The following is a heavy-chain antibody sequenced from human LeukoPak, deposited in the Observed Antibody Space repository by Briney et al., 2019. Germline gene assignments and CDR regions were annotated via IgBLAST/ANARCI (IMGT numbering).Heavy chain of an antibody. CDR3: ARDGVGTMVRGVRD. CDR1: GGTFSSYA. J-gene: IGHJ4*02. D-gene: IGHD3-10*01. V-gene: IGHV1-69*04. CDR2: IIPILGIA. Sequence: SVKVSCKASGGTFSSYAISWVRQAPGQGLEWMGRIIPILGIANYAQKFQGRVTITAHKSTSTAYMELSSLRSEDTAVYYCARDGVGTMVRGVRDWGQPTLVTVSS.